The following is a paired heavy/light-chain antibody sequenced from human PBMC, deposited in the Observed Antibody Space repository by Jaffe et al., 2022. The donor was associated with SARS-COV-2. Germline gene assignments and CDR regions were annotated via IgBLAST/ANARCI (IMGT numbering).Heavy chain of an antibody. CDR2: ISGSADST. D-gene: IGHD2-2*01. J-gene: IGHJ4*02. CDR1: GFTFSSYS. CDR3: AIEQYCSGTSCYSPPIDS. Sequence: EVQLLESGGGLVQRGGSLRLSCTASGFTFSSYSMTWVRQAPGKGLECVSAISGSADSTYYADSVKGRFTISRDNSKNTLYLQMNSLRAEDTAVYYCAIEQYCSGTSCYSPPIDSWGQGTLVTVSS. V-gene: IGHV3-23*01.
Light chain of an antibody. CDR3: QSYDRSLSGSRV. J-gene: IGLJ1*01. V-gene: IGLV1-40*01. CDR1: SSNIGAGYD. Sequence: QSVLTQPPSVSGAPGQRVIISCTGSSSNIGAGYDVHWYQQLPGTAPKLLIYGNSNRPSGVPDRFSGSKSGTSASLAISGLQAEDEAEYYCQSYDRSLSGSRVFGTGTKVTVL. CDR2: GNS.